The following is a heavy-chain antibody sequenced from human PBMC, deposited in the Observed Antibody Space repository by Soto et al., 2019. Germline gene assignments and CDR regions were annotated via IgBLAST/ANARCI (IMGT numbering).Heavy chain of an antibody. Sequence: RASVKVSCKASGGTFSSYAISWVRQAPGQGLEWMGGIIPIFGTANYAQKFQGRVTITADKSTSTAYMELSSLRSEDTAVYYCASYTYYDYVWGSYRFCYWGQGTLVTVSS. CDR2: IIPIFGTA. CDR3: ASYTYYDYVWGSYRFCY. J-gene: IGHJ4*02. D-gene: IGHD3-16*01. CDR1: GGTFSSYA. V-gene: IGHV1-69*06.